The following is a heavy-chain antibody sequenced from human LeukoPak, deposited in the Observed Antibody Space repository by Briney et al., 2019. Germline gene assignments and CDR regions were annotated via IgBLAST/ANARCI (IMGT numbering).Heavy chain of an antibody. CDR3: APHCSGGSCHDDFDY. V-gene: IGHV4-39*01. D-gene: IGHD2-15*01. Sequence: SETLSLTCTVSGGSISSSSYYWGWIRQPPGKGLEWIGSIYYSGSTYYNPSLKSRVTISVDTSKNQFSLKLSSVTAADTAVYYCAPHCSGGSCHDDFDYWGQGTLVTVSS. CDR1: GGSISSSSYY. CDR2: IYYSGST. J-gene: IGHJ4*02.